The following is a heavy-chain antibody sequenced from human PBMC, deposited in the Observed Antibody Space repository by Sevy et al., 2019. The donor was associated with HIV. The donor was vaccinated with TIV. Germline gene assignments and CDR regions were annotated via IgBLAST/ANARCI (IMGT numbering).Heavy chain of an antibody. Sequence: ASLKVSCKVSGYTLTKLSMHWVRQGPGKGLEWMGSFDPEDGETIYAQKFQGRVTMTEDTSTDTAHMELRSLKSEDTAVYYCATTKGYYESSGSPFDYWGQGTLVTVSS. D-gene: IGHD3-22*01. J-gene: IGHJ4*02. CDR1: GYTLTKLS. CDR2: FDPEDGET. V-gene: IGHV1-24*01. CDR3: ATTKGYYESSGSPFDY.